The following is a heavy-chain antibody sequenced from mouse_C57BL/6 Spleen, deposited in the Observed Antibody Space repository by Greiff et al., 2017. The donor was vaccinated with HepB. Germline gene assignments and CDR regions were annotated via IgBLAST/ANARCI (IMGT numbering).Heavy chain of an antibody. V-gene: IGHV3-8*01. D-gene: IGHD3-2*02. CDR3: ARGGSAQPNFDY. J-gene: IGHJ2*01. CDR1: GYSITRDY. CDR2: ISYSGST. Sequence: EVQLVESGPGLAKPSQTLSLTCSVTGYSITRDYWNWIRKFPGNKLEYMGYISYSGSTYYNPSLKSRISITRDTSKNQYYLQLNSVTTEDTATYYCARGGSAQPNFDYWGQGTTLTVSS.